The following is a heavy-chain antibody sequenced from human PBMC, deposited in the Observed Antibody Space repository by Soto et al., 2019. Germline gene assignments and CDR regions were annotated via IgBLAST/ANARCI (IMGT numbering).Heavy chain of an antibody. J-gene: IGHJ4*01. CDR1: GFTFRTYG. D-gene: IGHD3-3*01. CDR2: TSHDGGSK. CDR3: FTIFGVASDF. Sequence: QVQLVESGGGVVQPGRSLRLSCAASGFTFRTYGMHWARQAPGKGLEWLAMTSHDGGSKYYADSVKGRFTISRDNSKNTMYLKMNSLEAEDTALYYCFTIFGVASDFWGQGTLVTVSS. V-gene: IGHV3-30*03.